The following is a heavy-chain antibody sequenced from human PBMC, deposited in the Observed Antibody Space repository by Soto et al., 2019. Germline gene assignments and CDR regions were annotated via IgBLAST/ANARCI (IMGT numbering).Heavy chain of an antibody. CDR2: IYYSGST. V-gene: IGHV4-59*01. CDR1: GGSISSYY. D-gene: IGHD3-10*01. J-gene: IGHJ4*02. Sequence: QVQLQESGPGLVKPSETLSLTCTVSGGSISSYYWSWIRQPPGKGLAWIGYIYYSGSTNYNPSLKCRATISVDRYKTQFCRKRSSVAAADTAVYYRARGGRDGSGRYYNGGFDYWGQGTLVTVS. CDR3: ARGGRDGSGRYYNGGFDY.